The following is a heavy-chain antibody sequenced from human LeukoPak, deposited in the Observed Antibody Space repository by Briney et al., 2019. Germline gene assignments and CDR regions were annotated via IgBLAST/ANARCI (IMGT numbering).Heavy chain of an antibody. J-gene: IGHJ4*02. D-gene: IGHD3-16*01. V-gene: IGHV4-38-2*02. CDR3: ARARTVYDPQYY. Sequence: SETLSLTCTVSGDSISSGYYWGWIRHPPGKGLEGMGNIYHSGSTYYNPPLKSRVTMSVDTSNNQFSLKLSSVPAADTAVYYCARARTVYDPQYYWGQGTMVTVSS. CDR2: IYHSGST. CDR1: GDSISSGYY.